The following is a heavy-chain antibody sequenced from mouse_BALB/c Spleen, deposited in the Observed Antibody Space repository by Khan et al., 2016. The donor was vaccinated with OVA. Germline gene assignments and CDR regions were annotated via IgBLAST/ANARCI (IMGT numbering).Heavy chain of an antibody. V-gene: IGHV5-17*02. CDR1: GFIFSSFG. D-gene: IGHD2-14*01. CDR2: ISSGSSTI. Sequence: VALVASGGGLVQPGGSRKLSRAAGGFIFSSFGIHWVRPAPEKGLEWVAYISSGSSTIYYADTLQRRFPISREHHKKTLLLKMTCSRSEDKAMHYCGRGGRYDVGAWFAYWGQGTLVTVSA. CDR3: GRGGRYDVGAWFAY. J-gene: IGHJ3*01.